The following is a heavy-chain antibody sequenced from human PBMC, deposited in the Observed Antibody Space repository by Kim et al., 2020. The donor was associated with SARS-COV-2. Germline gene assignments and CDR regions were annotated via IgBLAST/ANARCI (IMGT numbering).Heavy chain of an antibody. CDR3: AKDYPPRWNLVSGYYGSGSRRKKYYYYYGMDV. CDR1: GFNFDDYA. D-gene: IGHD3-10*01. J-gene: IGHJ6*02. CDR2: ISWDGGST. Sequence: GGSLRLSCAASGFNFDDYAMHWVRQAPGKGLEWVSLISWDGGSTYYADSVKGRFTISRDNSKNSLYLQMNSLRAEDTALYYCAKDYPPRWNLVSGYYGSGSRRKKYYYYYGMDVWGQGTTVTVSS. V-gene: IGHV3-43D*03.